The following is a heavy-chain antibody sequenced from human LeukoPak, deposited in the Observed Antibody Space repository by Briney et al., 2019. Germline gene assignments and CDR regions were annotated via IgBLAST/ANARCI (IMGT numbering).Heavy chain of an antibody. D-gene: IGHD3-22*01. CDR3: ARASGITMIVVLNHDAFDI. CDR1: GGSFSGYY. V-gene: IGHV4-34*01. J-gene: IGHJ3*02. CDR2: INHSGST. Sequence: SETLSLTCAVYGGSFSGYYWSWIRQPPGKGLEWIGEINHSGSTNYNPSLKSRVTISVDTSKNQFSLKLSSVTAADTAVYYCARASGITMIVVLNHDAFDIWGHGTMVTVSS.